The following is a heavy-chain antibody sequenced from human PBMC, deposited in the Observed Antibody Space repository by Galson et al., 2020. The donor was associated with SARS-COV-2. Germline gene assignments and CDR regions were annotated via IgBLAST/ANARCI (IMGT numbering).Heavy chain of an antibody. Sequence: GGSLRLSCAASGFTFSSYAMHWVRQAPGKGLEWVAIISYDGSNKYYADSVKGRFTISRDNSKNTLYLQMNSLRAEDTAVYYCASELQGFFDYWGQGTLVTFSS. D-gene: IGHD4-4*01. J-gene: IGHJ4*02. CDR1: GFTFSSYA. V-gene: IGHV3-30*04. CDR2: ISYDGSNK. CDR3: ASELQGFFDY.